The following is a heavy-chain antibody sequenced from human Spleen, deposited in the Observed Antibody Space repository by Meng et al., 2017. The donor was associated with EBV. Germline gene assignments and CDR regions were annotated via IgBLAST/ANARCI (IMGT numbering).Heavy chain of an antibody. V-gene: IGHV3-74*01. J-gene: IGHJ4*02. CDR1: GFTFSCYW. CDR3: TSSQYGSRVDY. Sequence: EVHLVESXXXXVXXGGXLRLSCAASGFTFSCYWLHWVRQAPGKGPVWVSRINSDGSSTSYADSVKGRFTISRDNAKNTLYLQLNSLRAEDTAVYYCTSSQYGSRVDYWGQGTLVTVSS. D-gene: IGHD6-13*01. CDR2: INSDGSST.